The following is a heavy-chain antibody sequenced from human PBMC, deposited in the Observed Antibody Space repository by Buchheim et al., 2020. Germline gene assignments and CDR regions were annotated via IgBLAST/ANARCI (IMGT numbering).Heavy chain of an antibody. CDR3: ASLGFGVATIHASH. CDR2: IIPILGIA. J-gene: IGHJ4*02. CDR1: GGTFSSYA. Sequence: QVQLVQSGAEVKKPGSSVKVSCKASGGTFSSYAISWVRRAPRQGLEWMGRIIPILGIANYAQKFQGRVTITADKSTSTAYMELSSLRSEDTAVYYCASLGFGVATIHASHWGQGTL. V-gene: IGHV1-69*04. D-gene: IGHD5-12*01.